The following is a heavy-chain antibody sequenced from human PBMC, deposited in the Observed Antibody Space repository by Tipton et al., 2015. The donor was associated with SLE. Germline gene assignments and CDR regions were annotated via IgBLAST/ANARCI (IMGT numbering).Heavy chain of an antibody. V-gene: IGHV4-59*01. D-gene: IGHD7-27*01. CDR3: ASAPGDLAAFDI. CDR1: GGSISSYY. Sequence: TLSLTCTVSGGSISSYYWSWIRQPPGKGLEWIGYIYYSGSTNYNPSLKSRVTISVDTSKNQFPLKLSSVTAADTAVHYCASAPGDLAAFDIWGQGTMVTVSS. J-gene: IGHJ3*02. CDR2: IYYSGST.